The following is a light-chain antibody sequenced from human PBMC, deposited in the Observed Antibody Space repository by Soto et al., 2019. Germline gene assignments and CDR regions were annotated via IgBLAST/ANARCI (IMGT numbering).Light chain of an antibody. CDR3: QQYGSSHT. V-gene: IGKV3-20*01. Sequence: EIVLTQSPGTLSLSPGERATLSCRASRTFASSYLAWYQQKPGQAPRLLIYAASTRATGIPDRFSGSGSGADFTLTISRLEPEDSAVYYCQQYGSSHTFGQGTRLEIK. CDR1: RTFASSY. J-gene: IGKJ5*01. CDR2: AAS.